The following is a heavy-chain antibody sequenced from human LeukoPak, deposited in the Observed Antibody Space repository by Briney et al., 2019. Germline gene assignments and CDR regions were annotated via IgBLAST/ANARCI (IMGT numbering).Heavy chain of an antibody. D-gene: IGHD2-2*01. J-gene: IGHJ6*04. V-gene: IGHV4-31*03. CDR3: ARSGPAAIRSLYYYYGMDV. CDR1: GGSISSGGHY. Sequence: SQTLSLTCTVSGGSISSGGHYCSWIRQHPGKGLEWIGYIYYNWNPYYNPSRKSRVTISVDTSKKQFSLKLSSVTAADTAVYYCARSGPAAIRSLYYYYGMDVWGKGTTVTVSS. CDR2: IYYNWNP.